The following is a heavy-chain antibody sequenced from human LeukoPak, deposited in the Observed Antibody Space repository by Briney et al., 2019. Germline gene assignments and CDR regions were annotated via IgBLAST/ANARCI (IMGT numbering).Heavy chain of an antibody. D-gene: IGHD3-22*01. CDR2: ISSDGIKT. V-gene: IGHV3-64*02. CDR1: GFTFSSYA. Sequence: GGSLRLSCAASGFTFSSYAMHWVRQAPGKGMEYVSVISSDGIKTYYSDSVKGRFTISRDNSKNMLYLQMGSLRAEDLAVYYCAKGADNSGYFQTDFWDQGTLVTVSS. CDR3: AKGADNSGYFQTDF. J-gene: IGHJ4*02.